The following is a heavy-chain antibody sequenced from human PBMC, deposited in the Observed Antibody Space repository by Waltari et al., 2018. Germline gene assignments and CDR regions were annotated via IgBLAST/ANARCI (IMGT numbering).Heavy chain of an antibody. D-gene: IGHD3-10*01. CDR1: GYTFTGYY. V-gene: IGHV1-2*02. CDR3: ARDLRGGHAGHDVFGY. Sequence: QVQLVQSGAEVKKPGASVKVSCKAYGYTFTGYYMHWVRQAPGQGLEWMGWINPNSGGPNYAQKFQDRVTMTRNTSISTAYMDLSRLSADVTAVYYCARDLRGGHAGHDVFGYWGQGTLVTVSS. J-gene: IGHJ4*02. CDR2: INPNSGGP.